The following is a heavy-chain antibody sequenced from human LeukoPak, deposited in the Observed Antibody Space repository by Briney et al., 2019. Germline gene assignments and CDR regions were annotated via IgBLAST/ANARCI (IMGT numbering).Heavy chain of an antibody. CDR1: GFTFDDYA. Sequence: GGSLRLSCAASGFTFDDYAMHWVRQAPGKGLEWVSGISWNSGSIGYADSVKGRFTISRDNAKNSLYLQMNSLRAEDTAVYYCARDSWFGELENYWGQGTLVTVSS. V-gene: IGHV3-9*01. CDR2: ISWNSGSI. D-gene: IGHD3-10*01. J-gene: IGHJ4*02. CDR3: ARDSWFGELENY.